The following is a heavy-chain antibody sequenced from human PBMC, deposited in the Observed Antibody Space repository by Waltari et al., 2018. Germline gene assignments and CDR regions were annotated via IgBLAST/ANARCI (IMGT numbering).Heavy chain of an antibody. V-gene: IGHV4-39*07. CDR2: IYYSGST. CDR3: ATGLGGFDY. D-gene: IGHD1-26*01. J-gene: IGHJ4*02. Sequence: QLQLQESGPGLVKPSETLSLTCTVSGGSISSSSYYWGWIRQPPGKGLEWIGSIYYSGSTYYNPSRKSRGTRSVDTSKNQCSLKLSSVTAADTAVYYCATGLGGFDYWGQGTLVTVSS. CDR1: GGSISSSSYY.